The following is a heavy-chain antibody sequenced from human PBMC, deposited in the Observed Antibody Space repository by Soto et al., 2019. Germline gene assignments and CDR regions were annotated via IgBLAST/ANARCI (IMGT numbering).Heavy chain of an antibody. Sequence: GGSLRLSCAASGFTFSSYATHWVRQAPGKGLEWVAVISYDGSNKYYADSVKGRFTISRDNSKNTLYLQMNSLRAEDTAVYYCARGTGRITMIVVAGAFDYWGQGTLVTVSS. CDR2: ISYDGSNK. J-gene: IGHJ4*02. D-gene: IGHD3-22*01. CDR1: GFTFSSYA. CDR3: ARGTGRITMIVVAGAFDY. V-gene: IGHV3-30-3*01.